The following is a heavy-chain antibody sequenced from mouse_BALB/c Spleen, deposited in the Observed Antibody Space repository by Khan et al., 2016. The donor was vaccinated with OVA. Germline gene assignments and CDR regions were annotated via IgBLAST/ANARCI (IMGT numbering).Heavy chain of an antibody. CDR1: GYTFTTAG. D-gene: IGHD2-12*01. CDR3: AGGGAAYYRSDGGAMEY. CDR2: INTHSGVP. V-gene: IGHV9-4*02. J-gene: IGHJ4*01. Sequence: QIQLVQSGPELKKPGETVRISCKASGYTFTTAGIQWVQKMPGKGLKWIGWINTHSGVPKYAEDFKGRFAFSLDISVNTAYLQITNLTNEDTATYVCAGGGAAYYRSDGGAMEYWGQGTSVTVSS.